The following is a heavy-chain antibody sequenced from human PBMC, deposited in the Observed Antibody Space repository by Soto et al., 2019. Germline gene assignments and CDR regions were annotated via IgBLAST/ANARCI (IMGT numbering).Heavy chain of an antibody. J-gene: IGHJ5*02. CDR2: VSGGSGGT. CDR3: TRWNGYGDL. CDR1: GFSFSTYG. D-gene: IGHD1-1*01. V-gene: IGHV3-23*01. Sequence: EMQLLESGGGLVQPGGSLRLSCVASGFSFSTYGVTWVRQAPGKGLEWVCGVSGGSGGTHYTDSVKGRFTISGDDSKNTVYLQMHSLRGEDTAVYYCTRWNGYGDLWGQGTLVTVSS.